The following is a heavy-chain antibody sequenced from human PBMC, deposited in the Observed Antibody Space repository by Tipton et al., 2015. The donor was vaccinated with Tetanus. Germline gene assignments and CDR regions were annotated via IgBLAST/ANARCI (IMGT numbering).Heavy chain of an antibody. CDR3: VRVGLSSLCNV. CDR1: GFSFNTYN. J-gene: IGHJ6*02. V-gene: IGHV3-48*02. D-gene: IGHD6-6*01. Sequence: SLRLSCAASGFSFNTYNMNWVRQTPDKGLEWVSHITSLSSKMDYADSVKGRFTISRDNAKNSLYLQMNSLRDEDTAVYYCVRVGLSSLCNVWGQGSPFTVSS. CDR2: ITSLSSKM.